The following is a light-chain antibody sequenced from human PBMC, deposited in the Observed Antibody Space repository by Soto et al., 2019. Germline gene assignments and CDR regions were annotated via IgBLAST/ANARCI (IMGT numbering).Light chain of an antibody. V-gene: IGLV2-8*01. Sequence: QSALTQPPSASGSPGQSVAISCTGTSSDVGGYNYVAWFQQHPGKAPKLIIYEVTKRPSGVPDRFSGSKSGNTSSLTVSGLQAADEADYYCSSFAGSNSPVVFGGGTKVTVL. J-gene: IGLJ2*01. CDR1: SSDVGGYNY. CDR2: EVT. CDR3: SSFAGSNSPVV.